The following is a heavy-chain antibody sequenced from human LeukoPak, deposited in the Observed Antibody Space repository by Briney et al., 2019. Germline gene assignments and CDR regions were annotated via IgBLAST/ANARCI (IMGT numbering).Heavy chain of an antibody. CDR1: GGSFSGYY. V-gene: IGHV4-34*01. D-gene: IGHD2-15*01. Sequence: SETLSLTCAVYGGSFSGYYWSWIRQPPGKGLEWIGQINHSGSTNYSPSLKSRVTISVDTSKNQFSLKLSSVTAADTAVYYCAREGSSLLPYWGQGTLVTVSS. J-gene: IGHJ4*02. CDR3: AREGSSLLPY. CDR2: INHSGST.